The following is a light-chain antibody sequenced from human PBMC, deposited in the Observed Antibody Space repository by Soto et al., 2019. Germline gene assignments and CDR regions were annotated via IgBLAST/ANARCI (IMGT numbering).Light chain of an antibody. CDR1: QTVNSDS. CDR3: QQSGGSPRVT. V-gene: IGKV3-20*01. CDR2: DAS. Sequence: EIVLTQSPGTLSLSPGERATLSCRASQTVNSDSLAWYQQKPGQAPRLLIYDASRRATGIPLRFSGSGSGTDFTLTITGLEPEDFAVYYCQQSGGSPRVTFGGGTKVDIK. J-gene: IGKJ4*01.